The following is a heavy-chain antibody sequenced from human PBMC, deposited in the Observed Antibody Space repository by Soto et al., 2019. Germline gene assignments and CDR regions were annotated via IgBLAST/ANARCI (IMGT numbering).Heavy chain of an antibody. J-gene: IGHJ4*02. V-gene: IGHV3-30*18. D-gene: IGHD4-17*01. CDR1: GFTFSSYG. CDR3: AKDHDDYGDLGV. CDR2: ISYDGSNK. Sequence: QVQLVESGGGVVQPGRSLRLSCAASGFTFSSYGMHWVRQAPGKGLEWEAVISYDGSNKYYADSVKGRFTISRDNSKNTLYLQMNSLRAEDTAVYYCAKDHDDYGDLGVWGQGTLVTVSS.